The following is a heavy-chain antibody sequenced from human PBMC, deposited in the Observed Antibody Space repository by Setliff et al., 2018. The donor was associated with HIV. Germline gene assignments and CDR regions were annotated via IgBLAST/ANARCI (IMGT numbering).Heavy chain of an antibody. CDR2: ISAYNGNT. Sequence: ASVKVSCKASGYTFTSYGISWVRQAPGQGLEWMGWISAYNGNTSYSESLQGRVTFTSDTSTSTAYMELRSLRSDDTAVYYCARELYVDIVATIDPLGDDYYYYYYMDVWGKGTTVTVSS. CDR1: GYTFTSYG. V-gene: IGHV1-18*01. J-gene: IGHJ6*03. D-gene: IGHD5-12*01. CDR3: ARELYVDIVATIDPLGDDYYYYYYMDV.